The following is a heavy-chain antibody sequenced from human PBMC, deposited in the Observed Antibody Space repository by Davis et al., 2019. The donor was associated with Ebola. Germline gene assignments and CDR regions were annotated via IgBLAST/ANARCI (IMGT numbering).Heavy chain of an antibody. CDR2: ISSSSSTI. J-gene: IGHJ6*04. CDR3: ARTGYSSSWYLEPQSYYYYGMDV. Sequence: GESLKISCAASGFTFSSYSMNWVRQAPGKGLEWVSYISSSSSTIYYADSVKGRFTISRDNAKNSLYLQMNSLRDEDTAVYYCARTGYSSSWYLEPQSYYYYGMDVWGKGTTVTVSS. D-gene: IGHD6-13*01. V-gene: IGHV3-48*02. CDR1: GFTFSSYS.